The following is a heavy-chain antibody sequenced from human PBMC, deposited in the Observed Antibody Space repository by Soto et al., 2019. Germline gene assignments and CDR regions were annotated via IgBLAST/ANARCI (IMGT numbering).Heavy chain of an antibody. J-gene: IGHJ6*03. Sequence: SGPTLVNPTQTITLTCTFSGFSLSTSGVGVGWIRQPPGKALEWLGIIYWDDDKRYSPSLKSRLTITKDTSKNQLVLTMTNMETVDTATYYLGHVPSKHLWTRPRVVYWGKESTGT. D-gene: IGHD2-8*02. CDR2: IYWDDDK. CDR1: GFSLSTSGVG. V-gene: IGHV2-5*02. CDR3: GHVPSKHLWTRPRVVY.